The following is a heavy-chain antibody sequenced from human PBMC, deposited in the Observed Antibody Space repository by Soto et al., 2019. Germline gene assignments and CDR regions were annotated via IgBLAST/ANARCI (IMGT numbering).Heavy chain of an antibody. J-gene: IGHJ6*02. CDR2: IYPGNSDT. Sequence: GESLKISFTSSGFSFTSYWIAWVRQLPGKGLEWLGIIYPGNSDTLYGPSFQGQVTISADRSMNTAYLQWSGLRASGTATYYCARRLGYGYKSTWAAMGVGGLGTTVTVSS. CDR1: GFSFTSYW. V-gene: IGHV5-51*01. D-gene: IGHD3-16*01. CDR3: ARRLGYGYKSTWAAMGV.